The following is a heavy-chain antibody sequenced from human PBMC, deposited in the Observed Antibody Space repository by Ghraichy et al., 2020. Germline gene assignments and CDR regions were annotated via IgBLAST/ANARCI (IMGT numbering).Heavy chain of an antibody. CDR1: GGSISSYY. Sequence: SETLSLTCTVSGGSISSYYWSWIRQPPGKGLEWIGYIYYSGSTNYNPSLKSRVTISVDTSKNQFSLKLSSVTTADTAVYYCARRRYCGGDCSAEFDYWGQGTLVTVSS. CDR3: ARRRYCGGDCSAEFDY. CDR2: IYYSGST. D-gene: IGHD2-21*02. V-gene: IGHV4-59*08. J-gene: IGHJ4*02.